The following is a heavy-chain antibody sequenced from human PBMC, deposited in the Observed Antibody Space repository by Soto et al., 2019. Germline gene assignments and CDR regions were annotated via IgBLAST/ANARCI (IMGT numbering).Heavy chain of an antibody. CDR2: IYYSGST. V-gene: IGHV4-31*03. D-gene: IGHD2-15*01. J-gene: IGHJ6*04. Sequence: PSETLSLTCTVSGGSISSGGYYWTWIRQHPGKGLEWIGYIYYSGSTYYNPSLKSRLTISVDTSKDQFSLKLISVTAADTAVYYCARDDVLCDGGRCYGVPLDVWGKGTTVTVSS. CDR1: GGSISSGGYY. CDR3: ARDDVLCDGGRCYGVPLDV.